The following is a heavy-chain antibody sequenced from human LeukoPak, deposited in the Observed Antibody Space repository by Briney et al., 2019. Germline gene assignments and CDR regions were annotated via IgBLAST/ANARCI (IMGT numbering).Heavy chain of an antibody. Sequence: GGSLRLSCAASGFTVSSNYMSWVRQAPGKGLEWVSVIYSGGSTYYADSVKGRFTISRDNSKNTLYLQMNSLRAEDTAVYYCARDNYGGNLDAFDIWGQGTMVTVSS. CDR1: GFTVSSNY. CDR2: IYSGGST. CDR3: ARDNYGGNLDAFDI. V-gene: IGHV3-66*01. D-gene: IGHD4-23*01. J-gene: IGHJ3*02.